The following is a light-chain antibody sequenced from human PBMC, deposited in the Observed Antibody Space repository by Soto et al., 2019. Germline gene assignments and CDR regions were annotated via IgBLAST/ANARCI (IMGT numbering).Light chain of an antibody. J-gene: IGKJ2*01. Sequence: EIVLTQSPATLSLSPGERATLSCRASQRVSSYLAWYQQKPGQTPRLLLYDASNRATGIPARFSGSGSGTDFTLTISSLEPEDFAVYYCQQRSSWPRTFGQGTKLEIK. V-gene: IGKV3-11*01. CDR1: QRVSSY. CDR3: QQRSSWPRT. CDR2: DAS.